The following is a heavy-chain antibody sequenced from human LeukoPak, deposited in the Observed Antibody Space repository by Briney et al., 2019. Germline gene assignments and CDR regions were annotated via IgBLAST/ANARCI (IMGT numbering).Heavy chain of an antibody. D-gene: IGHD3-22*01. CDR1: GDSISGANW. V-gene: IGHV4-4*02. Sequence: PSETLSLTCAVSGDSISGANWWNWVRQSPGKGLDWIGEISHGGSTNYNPSLKSRVTISVDTSKNQFSLKLSSVTAADTAVYYCASLYDSSGRNRFDYWGQGTLVTVSS. J-gene: IGHJ4*02. CDR2: ISHGGST. CDR3: ASLYDSSGRNRFDY.